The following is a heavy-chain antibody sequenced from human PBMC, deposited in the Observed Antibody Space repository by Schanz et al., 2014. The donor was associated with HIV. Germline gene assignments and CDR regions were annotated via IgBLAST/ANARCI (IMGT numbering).Heavy chain of an antibody. D-gene: IGHD1-20*01. CDR2: INPNSGGT. Sequence: QVQLVQSGAEVKKPGASVKVSCKASGYTLSTYHMHWVRQAPGQGLEWIGWINPNSGGTNHAQKFQGRVTMTRDTSISTAYMDLSRLRSDDTAVYYCAREGDGASITGTSDYWGQGTLVTVSS. CDR1: GYTLSTYH. CDR3: AREGDGASITGTSDY. J-gene: IGHJ4*02. V-gene: IGHV1-2*02.